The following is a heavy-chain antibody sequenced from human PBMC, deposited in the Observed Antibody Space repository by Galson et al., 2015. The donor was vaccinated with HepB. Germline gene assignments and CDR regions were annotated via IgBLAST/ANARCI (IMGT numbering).Heavy chain of an antibody. J-gene: IGHJ4*02. CDR1: GFTFSSYG. CDR2: TWYDGSNK. Sequence: SLRLSCAASGFTFSSYGMHWVRQAPGKGLEWVAVTWYDGSNKYYADSVKGRFTISRDNSKNTLYLQMNSLRAEDTAVYYCARDLMVRGEWYFDYWGQGTLVTVSS. D-gene: IGHD3-10*01. V-gene: IGHV3-33*01. CDR3: ARDLMVRGEWYFDY.